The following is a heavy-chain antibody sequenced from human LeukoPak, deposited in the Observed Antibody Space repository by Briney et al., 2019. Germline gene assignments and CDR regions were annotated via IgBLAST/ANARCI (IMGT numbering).Heavy chain of an antibody. CDR1: GGSISSGGYY. D-gene: IGHD1-26*01. Sequence: SETLSLTCTVSGGSISSGGYYWSWIRQHPGKGLEWIGNIYYSGSAYYNPSLKSRVIISVDTSKNQFSLKVSSVTAADTAVYYCARPGSYYELDYWGQGTLVTVSS. V-gene: IGHV4-31*03. CDR3: ARPGSYYELDY. J-gene: IGHJ4*02. CDR2: IYYSGSA.